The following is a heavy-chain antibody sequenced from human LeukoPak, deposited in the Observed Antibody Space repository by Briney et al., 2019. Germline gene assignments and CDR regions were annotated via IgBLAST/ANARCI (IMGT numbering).Heavy chain of an antibody. J-gene: IGHJ4*02. CDR2: IIPILGIA. D-gene: IGHD3-10*01. CDR1: GGTFTSYA. CDR3: ARGASGYFDY. Sequence: SVKVSCKASGGTFTSYAISWVRQAPGQGLEWMGRIIPILGIANYAQKFQGRVTITADKSTSTAYMELSSLRSEDTAVYYCARGASGYFDYWGQGTLVAVSS. V-gene: IGHV1-69*04.